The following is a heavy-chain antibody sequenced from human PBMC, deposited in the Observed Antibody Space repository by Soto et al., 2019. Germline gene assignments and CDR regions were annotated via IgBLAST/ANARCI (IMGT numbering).Heavy chain of an antibody. CDR3: ARGTYFDY. CDR1: GYIMTTYG. Sequence: QVQLVQSGTEVKKPGASVKVSCKASGYIMTTYGVSWVRQAPGQGLEWVGWISAYNDHTNYAQKFQGRVTMTTDTYTRTAFMELVRLESHDTAVFYCARGTYFDYWGQGTLVTVSS. D-gene: IGHD1-1*01. V-gene: IGHV1-18*01. J-gene: IGHJ4*02. CDR2: ISAYNDHT.